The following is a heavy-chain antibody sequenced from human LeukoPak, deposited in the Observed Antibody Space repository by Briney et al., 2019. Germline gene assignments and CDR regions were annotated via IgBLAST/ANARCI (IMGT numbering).Heavy chain of an antibody. CDR3: ARGMATISGSPLDY. CDR1: GGSISRGGYY. D-gene: IGHD5-24*01. V-gene: IGHV4-31*03. CDR2: IYYSGST. Sequence: PSQTLSLTCTVSGGSISRGGYYWSWIRQHPGKGLEWIGYIYYSGSTYYDPSLKSRVTISVDTSKNQFSLKLSSVTAADTAVYYCARGMATISGSPLDYWGQGTLVTVSS. J-gene: IGHJ4*02.